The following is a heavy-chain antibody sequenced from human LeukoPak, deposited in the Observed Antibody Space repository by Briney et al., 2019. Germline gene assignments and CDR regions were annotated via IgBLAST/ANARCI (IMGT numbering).Heavy chain of an antibody. CDR3: ARAFHYYDSSAESGYFDY. Sequence: ASVKVSCKASGYTFTGYYMHWVRQAPGQGLEWMGRINPNSGGTNYAQKFQGRVTMTRDTSISTAYMELSRLRSDDTAVYYCARAFHYYDSSAESGYFDYWGQGTLVTVSS. J-gene: IGHJ4*02. D-gene: IGHD3-22*01. V-gene: IGHV1-2*06. CDR1: GYTFTGYY. CDR2: INPNSGGT.